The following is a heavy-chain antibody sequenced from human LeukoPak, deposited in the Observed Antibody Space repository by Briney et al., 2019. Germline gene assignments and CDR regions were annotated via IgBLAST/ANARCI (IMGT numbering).Heavy chain of an antibody. CDR3: ARGQTGFPDY. V-gene: IGHV3-48*01. CDR2: ISSSSSTI. CDR1: GFTFSSYS. J-gene: IGHJ4*02. D-gene: IGHD7-27*01. Sequence: GGSLRLSCAASGFTFSSYSMNWFRQAPGKGLEWVSYISSSSSTIYYADSVKGRFTISRDNAKNSLYLQMNSLRAEDTAVYYCARGQTGFPDYWGQGTLVTVSS.